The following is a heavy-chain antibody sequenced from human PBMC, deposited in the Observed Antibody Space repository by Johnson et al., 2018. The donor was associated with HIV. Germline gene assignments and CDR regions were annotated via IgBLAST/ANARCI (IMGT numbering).Heavy chain of an antibody. V-gene: IGHV3-23*04. CDR2: ISGSGGST. Sequence: VQLVESGGGLVQPGGSLRLSCAASGFSFSEYAMSWVRQAPGKGLEWVSAISGSGGSTYYADSVKGRFTISRDNSKNTLYLQMTSLRPEDTAVYYCARGRKDIAAVDGLDTDGFDTWGQGTMVTVSS. D-gene: IGHD6-13*01. CDR1: GFSFSEYA. CDR3: ARGRKDIAAVDGLDTDGFDT. J-gene: IGHJ3*02.